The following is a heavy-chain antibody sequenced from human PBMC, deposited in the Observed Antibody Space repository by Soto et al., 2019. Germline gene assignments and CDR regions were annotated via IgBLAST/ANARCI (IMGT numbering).Heavy chain of an antibody. J-gene: IGHJ4*02. D-gene: IGHD2-21*01. CDR3: AIGSVVVMGAATGGLIY. V-gene: IGHV1-69*06. CDR2: IIPMFGTP. CDR1: GGTFSSHG. Sequence: QVQLVQSGAEVKKPGSSVKVSCKASGGTFSSHGITWVRQAPGQGLEWMGGIIPMFGTPKYAQRFQGRGSITADKSTTTAYMELSSLRSEDTAVYYCAIGSVVVMGAATGGLIYWGQGALVTVSS.